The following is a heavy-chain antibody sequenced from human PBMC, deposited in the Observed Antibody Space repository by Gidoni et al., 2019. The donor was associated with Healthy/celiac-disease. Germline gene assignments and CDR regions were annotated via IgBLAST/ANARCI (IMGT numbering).Heavy chain of an antibody. CDR2: INHSGST. J-gene: IGHJ5*02. Sequence: QVQLQQWGAGLLKPSATLSLTCAVYGGSFSGYYWSWIRQPPGKGLEWIGEINHSGSTNYNPSLKSRVTISVDTSKNQFSLKLSSVTAADTAVYYCARGGGDSSSWPNWFDPWGQGTLVTVSS. V-gene: IGHV4-34*01. CDR3: ARGGGDSSSWPNWFDP. CDR1: GGSFSGYY. D-gene: IGHD6-13*01.